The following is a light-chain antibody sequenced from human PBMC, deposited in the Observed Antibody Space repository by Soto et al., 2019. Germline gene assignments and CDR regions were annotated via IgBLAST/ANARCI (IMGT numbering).Light chain of an antibody. Sequence: DIQMTQSPSSRSASVGDIVTVTFLASQSISSYLNWYQQKPGKAPKLLIYAASSLQSGVPSRFSGSGSGTDFTLTISSLQPEDFATYYCQQSYSTRWTFGQGTKVDIK. V-gene: IGKV1-39*01. J-gene: IGKJ1*01. CDR3: QQSYSTRWT. CDR1: QSISSY. CDR2: AAS.